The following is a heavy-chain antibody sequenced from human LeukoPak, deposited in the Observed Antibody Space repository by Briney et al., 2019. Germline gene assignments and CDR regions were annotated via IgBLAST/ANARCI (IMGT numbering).Heavy chain of an antibody. CDR2: ISPSNGNT. J-gene: IGHJ4*02. D-gene: IGHD3-16*01. CDR3: VREASGGYFDY. Sequence: GASVKVPCKASGYTFSTYHMNWVRQAPGQGLEWMGTISPSNGNTNYAQSFRGRVTMTRDTSTSTVYMELTSLTSEDTAVYYCVREASGGYFDYWGQGTQVTVSS. CDR1: GYTFSTYH. V-gene: IGHV1-46*01.